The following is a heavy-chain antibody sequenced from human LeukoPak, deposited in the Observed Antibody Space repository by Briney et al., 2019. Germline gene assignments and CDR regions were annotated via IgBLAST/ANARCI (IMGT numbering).Heavy chain of an antibody. V-gene: IGHV4-34*01. D-gene: IGHD2-2*01. CDR1: GGSFSGYY. CDR2: INHSGSA. Sequence: SETLSLTCAVSGGSFSGYYWTWIRQPPGKGLEWIGEINHSGSANYNPSLKSRVTISLDTSKNQFSLKLSSVTAADTAVYYCARDPARGYCSSTSCRDAFDIWGQGTMVTVSS. CDR3: ARDPARGYCSSTSCRDAFDI. J-gene: IGHJ3*02.